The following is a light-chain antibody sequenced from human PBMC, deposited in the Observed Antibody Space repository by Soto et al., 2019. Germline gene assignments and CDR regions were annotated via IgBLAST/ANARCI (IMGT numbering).Light chain of an antibody. CDR1: QSLLHSNGYNY. V-gene: IGKV2-28*01. CDR3: MQALHTPLT. J-gene: IGKJ4*01. CDR2: LGS. Sequence: DIVMTQSPVSLPVTPGEPASISCRSSQSLLHSNGYNYLDWYLQKPGQSPQLLIYLGSNRASGVPDRFSGSGSGTDFTLKISRVEAEDVGVYYCMQALHTPLTFGGGTKVDIK.